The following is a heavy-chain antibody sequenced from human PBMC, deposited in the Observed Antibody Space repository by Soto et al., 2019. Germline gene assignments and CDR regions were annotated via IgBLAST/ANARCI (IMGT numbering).Heavy chain of an antibody. CDR3: AKVSSDRGYYYFAMDV. D-gene: IGHD3-10*01. CDR1: GFIFSSYA. CDR2: ISHGGNEK. V-gene: IGHV3-30*18. Sequence: GGSLRLSCAASGFIFSSYAMHWVRQAPGKGLEWVAVISHGGNEKYYADSVEGRFTISRDNSKNMVYLQMNGLRPEDTAVYYCAKVSSDRGYYYFAMDVWGQGTTVTV. J-gene: IGHJ6*02.